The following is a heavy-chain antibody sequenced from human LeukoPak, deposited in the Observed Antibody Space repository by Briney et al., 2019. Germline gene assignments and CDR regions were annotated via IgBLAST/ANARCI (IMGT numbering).Heavy chain of an antibody. J-gene: IGHJ6*02. CDR1: GGSISSSSYY. D-gene: IGHD1-1*01. Sequence: SETLSLTCTVSGGSISSSSYYWGWIRQPPGKGLEWIGYIYYSGSTNYNPSLKSRVTISVDTSKNQFSLKLSSVTAADTAVYYCARFLRLDSYYYYGMDVWGQGTTVTVSS. CDR2: IYYSGST. CDR3: ARFLRLDSYYYYGMDV. V-gene: IGHV4-61*05.